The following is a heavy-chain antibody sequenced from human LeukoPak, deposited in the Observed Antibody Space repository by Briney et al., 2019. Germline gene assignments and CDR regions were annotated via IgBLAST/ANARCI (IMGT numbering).Heavy chain of an antibody. J-gene: IGHJ5*02. CDR2: ISYDGSNK. Sequence: PGKSLRLSCAASGFVFSNYGMHWVRQAPGKGLEWVAVISYDGSNKYYADSVKGRFAISRDNSKNTLYLQMNSLRAADTAVYYCARDRLQLQSWGQGTLVTVSS. V-gene: IGHV3-30*03. CDR1: GFVFSNYG. CDR3: ARDRLQLQS. D-gene: IGHD1-1*01.